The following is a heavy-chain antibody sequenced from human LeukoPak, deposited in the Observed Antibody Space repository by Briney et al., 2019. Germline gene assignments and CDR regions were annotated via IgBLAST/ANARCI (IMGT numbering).Heavy chain of an antibody. Sequence: SETLSLTCTISAGSIMSYYWSWIRQPPGQGLEWIGYFYNSGSTKYNPSLKSRVTISLDTSKKQLSLRLSSVTAADTAVYYCARGPPPHAAAVAFDYWGQGTPVTVSS. CDR3: ARGPPPHAAAVAFDY. CDR1: AGSIMSYY. CDR2: FYNSGST. V-gene: IGHV4-59*01. D-gene: IGHD6-13*01. J-gene: IGHJ4*02.